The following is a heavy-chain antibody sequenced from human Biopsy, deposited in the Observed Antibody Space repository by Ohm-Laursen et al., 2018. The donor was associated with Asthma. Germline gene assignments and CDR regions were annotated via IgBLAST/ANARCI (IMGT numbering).Heavy chain of an antibody. J-gene: IGHJ5*02. CDR3: ARTTYGDDGFDP. Sequence: TLSLTCTVSGGSINIGDYYWSWIRQYPGKGLEWIGYIYYSGSTYYNPSLKSRVSILIDTSKNQFSLRLSSVTAADTAVYYCARTTYGDDGFDPWGQGTLVTVSP. D-gene: IGHD4-17*01. V-gene: IGHV4-31*03. CDR1: GGSINIGDYY. CDR2: IYYSGST.